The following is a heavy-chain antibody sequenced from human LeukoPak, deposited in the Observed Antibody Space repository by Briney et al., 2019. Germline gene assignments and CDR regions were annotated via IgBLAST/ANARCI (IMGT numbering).Heavy chain of an antibody. V-gene: IGHV3-9*01. CDR2: ISWNSGSI. CDR3: AKGGKDTAMEQDFDY. D-gene: IGHD5-18*01. Sequence: GRSLRLSCAASGFTFDDYAMHWVRQAPGKGLEWVSGISWNSGSIGYADSVKGRFTISRDNAKNSLYLQMNSLRAEDTALYYCAKGGKDTAMEQDFDYWGQGTLVTVSS. CDR1: GFTFDDYA. J-gene: IGHJ4*02.